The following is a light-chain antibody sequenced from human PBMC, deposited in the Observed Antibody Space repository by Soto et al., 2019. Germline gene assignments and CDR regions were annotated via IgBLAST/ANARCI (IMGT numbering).Light chain of an antibody. CDR3: QAWDSSTAYVV. Sequence: SYELTQPPSASVSPGQTASITCSGAKLGDKYACWYQQKPGQSPVLVIYQDSKRPSGIPERFSGSNSGNTATLTISGTQAMDEADYYCQAWDSSTAYVVFGGGTKVTVL. CDR2: QDS. V-gene: IGLV3-1*01. J-gene: IGLJ2*01. CDR1: KLGDKY.